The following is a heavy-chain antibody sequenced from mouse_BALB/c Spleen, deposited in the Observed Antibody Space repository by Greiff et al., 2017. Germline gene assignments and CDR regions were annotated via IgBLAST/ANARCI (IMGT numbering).Heavy chain of an antibody. V-gene: IGHV5-6*02. J-gene: IGHJ4*01. CDR3: ARLPG. Sequence: DVMLVESGGDLVKPGGSLKLSCAASGFTFSSYGMSWVRQTPDKRLEWVATISSGGSYTYYPDSVKGRFTISRDNAKNTLYLQMSSLKSEDTAMYYCARLPGWGQGTSVTVSS. D-gene: IGHD2-12*01. CDR1: GFTFSSYG. CDR2: ISSGGSYT.